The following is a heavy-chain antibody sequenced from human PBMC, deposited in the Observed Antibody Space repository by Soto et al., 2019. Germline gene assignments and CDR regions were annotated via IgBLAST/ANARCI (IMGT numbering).Heavy chain of an antibody. CDR1: GFAFSSHP. Sequence: GGSLRLSCAASGFAFSSHPMSWVRQAPEKGLEWVAGISDGGDLTYNADSVRGRFTISRDNSRNTLYLQMNSLRAEDTAVYYCARRVIGSSRAFDIWGQGTMVTVS. D-gene: IGHD3-10*01. V-gene: IGHV3-23*01. CDR3: ARRVIGSSRAFDI. CDR2: ISDGGDLT. J-gene: IGHJ3*02.